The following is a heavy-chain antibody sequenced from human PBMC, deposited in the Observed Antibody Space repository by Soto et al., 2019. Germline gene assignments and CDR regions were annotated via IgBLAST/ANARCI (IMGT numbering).Heavy chain of an antibody. CDR2: IYYSGST. CDR1: GDSVSGATYY. J-gene: IGHJ6*02. Sequence: PSETLSLTCTVSGDSVSGATYYGSWIRQPPEKGLEWIGYIYYSGSTNYNPSLKSRVTISVDTSKKQFSLKLTSATAADTAVYYCARLLFSSSLTGLDVWGQGTTVTVSS. D-gene: IGHD6-6*01. V-gene: IGHV4-61*01. CDR3: ARLLFSSSLTGLDV.